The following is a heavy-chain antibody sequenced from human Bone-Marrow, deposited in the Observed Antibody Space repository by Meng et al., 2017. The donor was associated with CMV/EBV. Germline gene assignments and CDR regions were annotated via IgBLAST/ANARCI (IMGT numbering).Heavy chain of an antibody. CDR2: ISYDGSNK. V-gene: IGHV3-30-3*01. D-gene: IGHD2-2*01. CDR3: ARGGGYCSSTSCYSHYYYGMDV. J-gene: IGHJ6*02. Sequence: SCAASGFTFSSYAMHWVRQAPGKGLEWVAVISYDGSNKYYADSVKGRFTISRDNSKNTLYLQMNSLRAEDTAVYYCARGGGYCSSTSCYSHYYYGMDVWGQGTTVTVSS. CDR1: GFTFSSYA.